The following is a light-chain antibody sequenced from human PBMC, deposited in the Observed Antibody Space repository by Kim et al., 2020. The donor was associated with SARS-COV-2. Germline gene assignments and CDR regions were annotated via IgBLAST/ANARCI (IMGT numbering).Light chain of an antibody. V-gene: IGLV4-69*01. Sequence: ASIKLTCTLSSGYSDNPSAWHQQQPAKGPRFLMKINSDGSHSRGDGIPERFSGSSSGAERYLTISSLQSEDEADYYCQTWGSGIRVFGGGTQLTVL. CDR3: QTWGSGIRV. CDR1: SGYSDNP. J-gene: IGLJ3*02. CDR2: INSDGSH.